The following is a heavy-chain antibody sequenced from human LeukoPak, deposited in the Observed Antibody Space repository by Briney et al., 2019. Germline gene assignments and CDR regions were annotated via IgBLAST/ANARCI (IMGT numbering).Heavy chain of an antibody. D-gene: IGHD3-3*01. CDR2: ASAYNGNT. J-gene: IGHJ4*02. CDR1: SYTFTSYG. V-gene: IGHV1-18*01. Sequence: ASVKVSCKASSYTFTSYGISWVRQAPGQGLEWMGWASAYNGNTNYAQKLQGRVTMTTDTSTSTAYMELRSLRSDDTAVYYCARVGYDFWSGYYTGGYYFDYWGQGTLVTVSS. CDR3: ARVGYDFWSGYYTGGYYFDY.